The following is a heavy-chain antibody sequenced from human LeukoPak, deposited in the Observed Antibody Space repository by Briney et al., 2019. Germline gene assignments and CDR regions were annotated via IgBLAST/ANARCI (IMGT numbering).Heavy chain of an antibody. J-gene: IGHJ4*02. CDR2: IIPILGIA. Sequence: ASVKVSCRASGGTFSSYAISWVRQAPGQGLEWMGRIIPILGIANYAQKFQGRVTITADKSTSTAYMELSSLRSEDTAVYYCARMLTSTPRDWGQGTLVTVSS. CDR1: GGTFSSYA. D-gene: IGHD2-21*02. V-gene: IGHV1-69*04. CDR3: ARMLTSTPRD.